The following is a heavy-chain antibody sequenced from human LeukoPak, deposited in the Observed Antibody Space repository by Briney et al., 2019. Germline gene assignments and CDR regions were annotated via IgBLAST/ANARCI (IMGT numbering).Heavy chain of an antibody. CDR2: IIPFFATT. V-gene: IGHV1-69*13. CDR3: ARRGAGDPRNHFDC. D-gene: IGHD7-27*01. CDR1: GGTFTNYA. Sequence: ASVKVSCKAPGGTFTNYAISWVRQAPGQGLEWMGGIIPFFATTNYAQKFQGRVTITADESTSTAHMELSSLIFEDTAVYYCARRGAGDPRNHFDCWGQGTLVTVSS. J-gene: IGHJ4*02.